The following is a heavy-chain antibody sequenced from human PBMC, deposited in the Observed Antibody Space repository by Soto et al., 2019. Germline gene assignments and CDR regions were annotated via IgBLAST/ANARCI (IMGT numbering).Heavy chain of an antibody. J-gene: IGHJ4*02. CDR2: INSDGSST. V-gene: IGHV3-74*01. CDR1: GFTFSSYW. D-gene: IGHD3-3*01. Sequence: PGGSLRLSCAASGFTFSSYWMHWVRQAPGKGLVWVSRINSDGSSTSYADSVKGRFTISRDNAKNTLYLQMNSLRAEDTAVYYCARDSPFTIFGVVIEEFDYWGQGTLVTVSS. CDR3: ARDSPFTIFGVVIEEFDY.